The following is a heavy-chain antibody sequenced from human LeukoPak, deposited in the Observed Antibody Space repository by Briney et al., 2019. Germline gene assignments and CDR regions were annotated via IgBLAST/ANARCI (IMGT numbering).Heavy chain of an antibody. J-gene: IGHJ4*02. CDR3: ARSIDAAVPGFDY. D-gene: IGHD2-2*01. CDR2: ISSSSSTI. Sequence: PGRSLRLSCAASGFTFSSYGMHWVRQAPGKGLEWVSYISSSSSTIYYADSVKGRFTISRDNAKNSLYLQMNSLGAEDTAVYYCARSIDAAVPGFDYWGQGTLVTVSS. CDR1: GFTFSSYG. V-gene: IGHV3-48*04.